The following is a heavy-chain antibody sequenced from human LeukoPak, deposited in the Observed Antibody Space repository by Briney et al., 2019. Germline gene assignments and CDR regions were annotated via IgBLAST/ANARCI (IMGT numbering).Heavy chain of an antibody. CDR3: ARHAGGITATGTRPFDY. CDR1: GASFSSSTYY. Sequence: SETLSLTCTVSGASFSSSTYYWGWIRQSPGKGLEWNGSIYYSGSTYYNPSLKSRVTMSVDTSKNQFSLKLSSVTAADTAVYYCARHAGGITATGTRPFDYWGQGTLVTVSS. CDR2: IYYSGST. V-gene: IGHV4-39*01. D-gene: IGHD6-13*01. J-gene: IGHJ4*02.